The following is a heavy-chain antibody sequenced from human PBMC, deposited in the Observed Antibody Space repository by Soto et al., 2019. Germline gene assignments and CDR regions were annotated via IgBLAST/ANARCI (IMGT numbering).Heavy chain of an antibody. D-gene: IGHD3-10*01. Sequence: GASVKVSCKASGYTFTSYDINWVRQATGQGLEWMGWMNPNSGNTGYAQKFQGRVTMTRNTSISTAYMELSSLRSEDTAVYYCARGMRGSPRALRGVPPEALYYYYYMDVWGKGTTVTVSS. J-gene: IGHJ6*03. CDR1: GYTFTSYD. CDR2: MNPNSGNT. CDR3: ARGMRGSPRALRGVPPEALYYYYYMDV. V-gene: IGHV1-8*01.